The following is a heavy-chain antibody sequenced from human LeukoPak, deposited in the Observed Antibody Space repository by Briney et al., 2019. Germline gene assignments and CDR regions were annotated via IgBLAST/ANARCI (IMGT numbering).Heavy chain of an antibody. CDR3: AKDLGVYCSSTSCYGRWFDP. J-gene: IGHJ5*02. D-gene: IGHD2-2*01. CDR2: IRYDGTSQ. V-gene: IGHV3-30*02. Sequence: PGGPLSLSCATSGFTHSIYGMLWVRQAPGKGLEGGAFIRYDGTSQYYVDSVKGRFTISRDNSKHTLYLQRNSLRAEDKAVYDCAKDLGVYCSSTSCYGRWFDPWGQGTLVTGSS. CDR1: GFTHSIYG.